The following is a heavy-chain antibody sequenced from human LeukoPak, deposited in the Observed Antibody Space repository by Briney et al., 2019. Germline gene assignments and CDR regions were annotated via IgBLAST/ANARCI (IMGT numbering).Heavy chain of an antibody. J-gene: IGHJ3*02. D-gene: IGHD2/OR15-2a*01. CDR2: ISSSSSYI. CDR1: GFTFSSYS. CDR3: ARDGAINSASDAFDI. Sequence: GGSLRLSCAASGFTFSSYSTNWVRQAPGKGLEWVSSISSSSSYIYYADSVKGRFTISRDNAKNSLYLQMNSLRAEDTAVYYCARDGAINSASDAFDIWGQGTMVTVSS. V-gene: IGHV3-21*01.